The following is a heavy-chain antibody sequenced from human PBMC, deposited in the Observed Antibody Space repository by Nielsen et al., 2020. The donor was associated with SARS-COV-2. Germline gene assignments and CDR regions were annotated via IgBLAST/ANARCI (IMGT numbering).Heavy chain of an antibody. Sequence: GGSLRLSCAASGFTFSSYEMNWVRQAPGKGLEWVSGINWNGGSTGYADSVKGRFTISRDNAKNSLYLQMNSLRAEDTALYHCATLPGDAFDIWGQGTMVTVSS. V-gene: IGHV3-20*01. CDR3: ATLPGDAFDI. D-gene: IGHD3-16*02. CDR1: GFTFSSYE. CDR2: INWNGGST. J-gene: IGHJ3*02.